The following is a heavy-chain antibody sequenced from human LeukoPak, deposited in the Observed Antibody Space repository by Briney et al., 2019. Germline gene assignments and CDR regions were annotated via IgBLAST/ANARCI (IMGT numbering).Heavy chain of an antibody. D-gene: IGHD6-25*01. Sequence: GGSLRLSCAASGFTFSSYAMSSVRQAPGKGLEWVSGISGSGGTTYYADSVKGHFTISRDNFKNTLYVQMNSLRAEDTALYYCAKFRAASYYYYGMDVWGQGTTVTVSS. CDR2: ISGSGGTT. CDR3: AKFRAASYYYYGMDV. CDR1: GFTFSSYA. J-gene: IGHJ6*02. V-gene: IGHV3-23*01.